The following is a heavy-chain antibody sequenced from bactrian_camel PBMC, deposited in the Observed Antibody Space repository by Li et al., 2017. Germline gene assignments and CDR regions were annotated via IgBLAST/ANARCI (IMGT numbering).Heavy chain of an antibody. CDR3: AKDWPKFGQLFAHT. Sequence: QVQLVESGGGSVQAGGSLRLSCAFSGYTYSGNCMAWFRQAPGKKLEWVSNCDGRGTAYYSDSVKGRFSCSRDNAKNTVYLQLNNLKTEDTAMYYCAKDWPKFGQLFAHTRGQGTQVTVS. D-gene: IGHD1*01. CDR2: NCDGRGTA. CDR1: GYTYSGNC. J-gene: IGHJ4*01. V-gene: IGHV3S1*01.